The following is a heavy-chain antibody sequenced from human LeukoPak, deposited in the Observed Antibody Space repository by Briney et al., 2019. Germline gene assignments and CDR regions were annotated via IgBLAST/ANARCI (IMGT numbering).Heavy chain of an antibody. D-gene: IGHD3-22*01. J-gene: IGHJ4*02. CDR3: AKDYDSGGQEQWYYFDY. Sequence: GRSLRLSCAASGFTFSSYGMHWVRQAPGKGLEWVAVISYDGGNKYYADSVKGRFTISRDNSKNTLYLQMNSLRAEDTAVYYCAKDYDSGGQEQWYYFDYWGQGTLVTVSS. V-gene: IGHV3-30*18. CDR1: GFTFSSYG. CDR2: ISYDGGNK.